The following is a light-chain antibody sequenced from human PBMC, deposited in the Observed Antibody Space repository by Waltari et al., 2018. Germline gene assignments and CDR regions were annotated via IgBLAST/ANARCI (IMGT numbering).Light chain of an antibody. CDR3: QQRSNWART. V-gene: IGKV3-11*01. J-gene: IGKJ2*01. Sequence: EIVFTQSPATLSLSPGERATLSCRASQSVSSYLAWYQQKPGQAPRLLLYDASSRATGIPARFSGSGSGTDFTLTISGLEPEDFAVYYCQQRSNWARTFGQGTKLEIK. CDR1: QSVSSY. CDR2: DAS.